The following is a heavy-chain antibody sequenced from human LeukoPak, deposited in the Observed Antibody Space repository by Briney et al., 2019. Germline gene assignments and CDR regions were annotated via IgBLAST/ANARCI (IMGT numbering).Heavy chain of an antibody. V-gene: IGHV3-74*01. D-gene: IGHD3-3*01. Sequence: GGSLRLSCAASGFTFSSYWMHWVRQAPGKGLVWVSRINSDGSSTSYADSVKGRFTISRDNAKNTLYLQMNSLRAEDTAVYYCARAPVVGVFDPWGQGTLVTVSS. CDR1: GFTFSSYW. J-gene: IGHJ5*02. CDR3: ARAPVVGVFDP. CDR2: INSDGSST.